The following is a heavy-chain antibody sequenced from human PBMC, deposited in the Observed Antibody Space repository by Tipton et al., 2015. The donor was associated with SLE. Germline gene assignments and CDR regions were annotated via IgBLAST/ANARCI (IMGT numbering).Heavy chain of an antibody. Sequence: TLSLTCNVSGVSISTYYWSWIRQPPGKGLEWIGYIYPTGSTNYNPSLKSRVTISVDTSKNQFSLNLNSVTAADTAVYYCAREGWRVVFHAFDIWGQGTMVTVSS. CDR3: AREGWRVVFHAFDI. J-gene: IGHJ3*02. CDR1: GVSISTYY. CDR2: IYPTGST. D-gene: IGHD2-15*01. V-gene: IGHV4-4*08.